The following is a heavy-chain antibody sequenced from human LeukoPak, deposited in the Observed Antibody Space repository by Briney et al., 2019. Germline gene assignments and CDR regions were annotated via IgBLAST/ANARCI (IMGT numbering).Heavy chain of an antibody. D-gene: IGHD3-16*01. CDR1: GGSISSSSYY. Sequence: SETLSLTCTVSGGSISSSSYYWGWIRQPPGKGLEWIGSIYYSGSTYYNPSLKSRVTISVDTSKNQFSLKLSSVAAADTAVYYCAHFGGGSSDFWGQGTMVTVSS. V-gene: IGHV4-39*01. CDR3: AHFGGGSSDF. CDR2: IYYSGST. J-gene: IGHJ3*01.